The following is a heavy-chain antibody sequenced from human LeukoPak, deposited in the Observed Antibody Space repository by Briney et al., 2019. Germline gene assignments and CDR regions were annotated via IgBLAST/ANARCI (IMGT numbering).Heavy chain of an antibody. CDR3: AKGALGSSWGRLSYFQH. Sequence: GRSLRLSCAASGFTFDDYAMHWVRQAPGKGLEWVSGISWNSGSIGYADSVKGRFTISRDNAKNSLYLQMNSLRAEDTALYYCAKGALGSSWGRLSYFQHWGQGTLVTVSS. D-gene: IGHD6-13*01. V-gene: IGHV3-9*01. CDR1: GFTFDDYA. CDR2: ISWNSGSI. J-gene: IGHJ1*01.